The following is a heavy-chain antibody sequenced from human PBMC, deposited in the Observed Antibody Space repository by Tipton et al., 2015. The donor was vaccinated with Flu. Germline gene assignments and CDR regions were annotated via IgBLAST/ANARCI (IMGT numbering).Heavy chain of an antibody. Sequence: TLSLTCAVSGYSISSRYYWGWIRQPPGKGLEWIGSIYHSGSTYYNPSLKSRVTISVDTSKNQFSLKLSSVTAADTAVYYCARRYCSGGSCVTGWFDPWGQGTLVTVSS. CDR1: GYSISSRYY. J-gene: IGHJ5*02. D-gene: IGHD2-15*01. V-gene: IGHV4-38-2*01. CDR2: IYHSGST. CDR3: ARRYCSGGSCVTGWFDP.